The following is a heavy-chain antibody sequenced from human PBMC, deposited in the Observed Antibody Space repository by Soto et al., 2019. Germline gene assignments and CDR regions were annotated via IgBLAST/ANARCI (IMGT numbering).Heavy chain of an antibody. D-gene: IGHD6-6*01. J-gene: IGHJ5*02. Sequence: QVQLQQWGAGLLKPSETLSLTCAVYGGSFSGYDWSWIRQPTGKGLEWIGEINHSGSTNYNTSIKSRVTISVDTSNNQFSLKLSSVTAADTAVYYCARGRGLAARRRWFDPWGQGTLVTVS. V-gene: IGHV4-34*01. CDR1: GGSFSGYD. CDR3: ARGRGLAARRRWFDP. CDR2: INHSGST.